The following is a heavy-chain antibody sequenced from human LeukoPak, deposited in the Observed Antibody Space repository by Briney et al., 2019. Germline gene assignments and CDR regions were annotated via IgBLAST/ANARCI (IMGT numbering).Heavy chain of an antibody. V-gene: IGHV1-2*02. CDR2: INPNSGGT. Sequence: VASVKVSCKASGYTFTGYHMHWVRQSPGQGLEWMGWINPNSGGTNYAQKFQGRVTMTTDTSTSTAYMELRSLRSDDTAVYYCAREMGIAYFDYWGQGTLVTVSS. CDR3: AREMGIAYFDY. J-gene: IGHJ4*02. D-gene: IGHD7-27*01. CDR1: GYTFTGYH.